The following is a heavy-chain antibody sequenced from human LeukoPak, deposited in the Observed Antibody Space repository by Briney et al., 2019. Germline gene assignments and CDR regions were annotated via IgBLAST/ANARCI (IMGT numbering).Heavy chain of an antibody. Sequence: KSSGTLSLTCAVSGGSISSSNWWSWVRQPPGQGLEWIGEIYHSGSTNYNPSLKSRVTISVDKSKNQFSLKLSSVTAADTAVYYCARVGTYYYGSGSYSAFDIWGQGTMVTVSS. CDR2: IYHSGST. J-gene: IGHJ3*02. CDR3: ARVGTYYYGSGSYSAFDI. CDR1: GGSISSSNW. V-gene: IGHV4-4*02. D-gene: IGHD3-10*01.